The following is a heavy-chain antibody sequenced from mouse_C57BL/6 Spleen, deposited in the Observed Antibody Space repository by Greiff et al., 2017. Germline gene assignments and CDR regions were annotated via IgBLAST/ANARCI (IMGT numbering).Heavy chain of an antibody. Sequence: QIQLQQPGAELVKPGASVKLSCKASGYTFTSYWMHWVKQRPGQGLEWIGMIHPNSGSTNYNEKFKSKATLTVDKSSSTAYMQLSSLTSEDSAVYYCARGIYDGYYFAYWGQGTLVTVSA. D-gene: IGHD2-3*01. CDR2: IHPNSGST. CDR1: GYTFTSYW. J-gene: IGHJ3*01. CDR3: ARGIYDGYYFAY. V-gene: IGHV1-64*01.